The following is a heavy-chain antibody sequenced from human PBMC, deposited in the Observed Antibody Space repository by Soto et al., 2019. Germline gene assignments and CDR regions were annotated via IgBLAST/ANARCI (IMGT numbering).Heavy chain of an antibody. J-gene: IGHJ4*02. Sequence: QVQLVESGGGVVQPGRSLRLSCAASGFTFSSYAMHWVRQAPGKGLEWVAVISYDGSEKYYADSVKGRFTISRNNSKNTLNLQMNGLRADDTAVYYCAKALGELSPESYDYWGQGTLITVSS. D-gene: IGHD3-16*02. V-gene: IGHV3-30*18. CDR1: GFTFSSYA. CDR3: AKALGELSPESYDY. CDR2: ISYDGSEK.